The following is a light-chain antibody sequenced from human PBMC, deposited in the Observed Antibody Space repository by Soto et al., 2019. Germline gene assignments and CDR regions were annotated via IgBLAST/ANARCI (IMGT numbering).Light chain of an antibody. CDR2: EGS. J-gene: IGLJ3*02. CDR1: SSDVGGYNL. Sequence: QSALTQPASVSGSPGQSITISCTGTSSDVGGYNLVSWYQQYPGKAPKLMIYEGSKRPSGVSNRFSGSKSGNTASLAISGLQAEDEADYYGCSYVAGSSTSVLFGGGTKLTVL. V-gene: IGLV2-23*01. CDR3: CSYVAGSSTSVL.